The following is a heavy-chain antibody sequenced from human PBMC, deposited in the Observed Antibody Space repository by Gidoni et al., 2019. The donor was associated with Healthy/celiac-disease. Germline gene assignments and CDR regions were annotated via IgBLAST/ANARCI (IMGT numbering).Heavy chain of an antibody. CDR1: GYTFTGYY. Sequence: QVQLVQSGAEVKKPGASVKVSCKASGYTFTGYYMHWVRQAPGQGLEWMGWINPNSGGTNYAQKFQGRVTMTRDTSISTAYMELSRLRSDDTAVYYCARVASSWVVVVVAATFDYWGQGTLVTVSS. J-gene: IGHJ4*02. CDR3: ARVASSWVVVVVAATFDY. V-gene: IGHV1-2*02. CDR2: INPNSGGT. D-gene: IGHD2-15*01.